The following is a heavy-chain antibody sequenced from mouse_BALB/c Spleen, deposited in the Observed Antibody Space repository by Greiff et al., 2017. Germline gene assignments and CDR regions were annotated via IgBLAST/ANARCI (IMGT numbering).Heavy chain of an antibody. V-gene: IGHV5-12-2*01. Sequence: EVKLVESGGGLVKPGGSLKLSCAASGFTFSSYAMSWVRQTPEKRLEWVAYISNGGGSTYYPDTVKGRFTISRDNAKNTLYLQMSSLKSEDTAMYYCARYGPNFDVWGAGTTVTVSS. D-gene: IGHD1-1*02. CDR1: GFTFSSYA. J-gene: IGHJ1*01. CDR3: ARYGPNFDV. CDR2: ISNGGGST.